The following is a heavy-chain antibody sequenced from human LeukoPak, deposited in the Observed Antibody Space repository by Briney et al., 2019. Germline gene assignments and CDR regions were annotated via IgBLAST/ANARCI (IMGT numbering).Heavy chain of an antibody. V-gene: IGHV3-30*02. Sequence: GGSLRLSCAASGFTFSSYGMHWVRQAPGKGLEGVAFIRYDGSNKYYADSVKGRFTISRDNSKNTLYLQMNSLRAEDTAVYYCAKDRILLEWYIPADYWGQGTLVTVSS. J-gene: IGHJ4*02. D-gene: IGHD3-3*01. CDR1: GFTFSSYG. CDR2: IRYDGSNK. CDR3: AKDRILLEWYIPADY.